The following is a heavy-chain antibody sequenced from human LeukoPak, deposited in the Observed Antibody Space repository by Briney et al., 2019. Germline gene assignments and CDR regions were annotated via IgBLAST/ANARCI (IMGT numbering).Heavy chain of an antibody. CDR2: ISGSGAST. Sequence: GGSLRLSCAASGFTFSSYAMSWVRQAPGKGLEWVSLISGSGASTSYADSVKGRFTISRDNSKNTLYMQMNSLRAEDTAVYFCAKGMVRGIINNYFDYWGPGTLVTVSS. D-gene: IGHD3-10*01. V-gene: IGHV3-23*01. J-gene: IGHJ4*02. CDR3: AKGMVRGIINNYFDY. CDR1: GFTFSSYA.